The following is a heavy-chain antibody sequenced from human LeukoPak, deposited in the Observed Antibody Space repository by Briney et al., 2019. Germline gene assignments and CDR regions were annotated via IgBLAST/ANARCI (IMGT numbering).Heavy chain of an antibody. D-gene: IGHD2-2*01. V-gene: IGHV2-5*02. CDR3: AHTDCSSTSCYQLFDY. Sequence: SGPTLVKRTQTLTLTCTFSGFSLSTSGVGVGWIRQPPGKALEWLALIYWDDDKRYSPSLKSRLTITKDTSKNQVVLTMPNMDPVDTATYYCAHTDCSSTSCYQLFDYWGQGTLVTVSS. CDR1: GFSLSTSGVG. J-gene: IGHJ4*02. CDR2: IYWDDDK.